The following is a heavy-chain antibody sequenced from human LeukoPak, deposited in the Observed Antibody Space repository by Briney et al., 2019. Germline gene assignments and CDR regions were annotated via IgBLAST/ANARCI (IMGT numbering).Heavy chain of an antibody. CDR1: GFTFSDYY. D-gene: IGHD6-13*01. CDR3: ARDPPTRQYTNSFSLDY. J-gene: IGHJ4*02. CDR2: IWYDGSSK. Sequence: GGSLRLSRAASGFTFSDYYMTWIRQAPGKGLQWVAVIWYDGSSKYYADSVKGRFTISRDNSKNTLYLQMNSLRAEDTAVYYCARDPPTRQYTNSFSLDYWGQGTLDTVSS. V-gene: IGHV3-33*08.